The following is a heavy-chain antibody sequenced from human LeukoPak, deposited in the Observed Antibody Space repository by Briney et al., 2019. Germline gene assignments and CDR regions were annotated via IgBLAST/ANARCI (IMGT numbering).Heavy chain of an antibody. CDR3: ARPTECSSTSCQNWFDP. CDR2: INPNSGGT. D-gene: IGHD2-2*01. J-gene: IGHJ5*02. V-gene: IGHV1-2*02. Sequence: ASVKVSCKASEYTFTREYMHWVRQAPGQGLEWMGWINPNSGGTNYAQKFQGRVTMTRDTSISTAYMELSRLRSDDTAVYYCARPTECSSTSCQNWFDPWGQGTLVTVSS. CDR1: EYTFTREY.